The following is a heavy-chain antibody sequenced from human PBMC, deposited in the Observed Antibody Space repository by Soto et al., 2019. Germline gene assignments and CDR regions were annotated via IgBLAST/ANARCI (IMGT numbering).Heavy chain of an antibody. J-gene: IGHJ4*02. V-gene: IGHV3-74*01. CDR1: GFTFSTYW. Sequence: GGSLRLSCAASGFTFSTYWMHWVRQAPGKGLVWLSRVSGDGSSTAYAASVKGRFIISRDNAKSTLYLQMDSLGADDTAVYFSVRSAGGTRQGAAADKLASWGQGALVTVSS. CDR3: VRSAGGTRQGAAADKLAS. D-gene: IGHD6-13*01. CDR2: VSGDGSST.